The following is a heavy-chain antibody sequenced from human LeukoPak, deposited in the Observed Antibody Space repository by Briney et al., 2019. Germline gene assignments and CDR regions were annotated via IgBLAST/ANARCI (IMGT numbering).Heavy chain of an antibody. CDR3: ARVDGDYAHATFDY. Sequence: GGSLRLSCAASGFTFSSYSMNWVRQAPGKGLEWVSSISNHGYIYHADSVKGRFTISRDNAKNSLYLQMNSLRAEDTAVYYCARVDGDYAHATFDYWGQGTLVTVSS. J-gene: IGHJ4*02. CDR2: ISNHGYI. CDR1: GFTFSSYS. D-gene: IGHD4-17*01. V-gene: IGHV3-21*01.